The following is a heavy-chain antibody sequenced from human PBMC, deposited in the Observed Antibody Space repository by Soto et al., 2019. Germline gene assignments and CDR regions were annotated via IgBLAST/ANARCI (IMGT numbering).Heavy chain of an antibody. CDR1: GGSFSGYY. Sequence: QVPLQQWGAGLLKPSETLSLTCAVYGGSFSGYYWSWIRQHPGKGLEWIGEINHSGSTNYNPSLKSRVTISVDTSKNQFSLKLSSVTAADTAVYYCARPGSMVRGAIGYWGQGTLVTVSS. CDR2: INHSGST. V-gene: IGHV4-34*01. D-gene: IGHD3-10*01. CDR3: ARPGSMVRGAIGY. J-gene: IGHJ4*02.